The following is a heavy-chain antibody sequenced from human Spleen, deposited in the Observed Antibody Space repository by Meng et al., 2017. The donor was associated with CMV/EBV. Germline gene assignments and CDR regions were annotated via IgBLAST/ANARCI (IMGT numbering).Heavy chain of an antibody. CDR2: IKQDGGEK. V-gene: IGHV3-7*01. Sequence: WVALGLTLSTYWVSWVRQAPGKGLEWVANIKQDGGEKYYVASVKGRFTISRDNTKNSLYLEMNNLRADDTALYFCARYSTGAYFDYWGQGTLVTVSS. CDR1: GLTLSTYW. D-gene: IGHD2-15*01. J-gene: IGHJ4*02. CDR3: ARYSTGAYFDY.